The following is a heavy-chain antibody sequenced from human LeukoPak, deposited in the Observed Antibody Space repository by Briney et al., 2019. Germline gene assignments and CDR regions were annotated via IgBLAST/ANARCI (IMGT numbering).Heavy chain of an antibody. CDR2: ISGSGKTT. J-gene: IGHJ4*02. CDR3: AKLDTAMLTEIDS. Sequence: GGSLRLSCAASGFTFSSYEMNWVRQAPGKGLEWVSTISGSGKTTSYADSVKGRFTISRDNSKDTLYLQMNSLRAEDTAVYYCAKLDTAMLTEIDSWGQGTLVTVSS. CDR1: GFTFSSYE. D-gene: IGHD5-18*01. V-gene: IGHV3-23*01.